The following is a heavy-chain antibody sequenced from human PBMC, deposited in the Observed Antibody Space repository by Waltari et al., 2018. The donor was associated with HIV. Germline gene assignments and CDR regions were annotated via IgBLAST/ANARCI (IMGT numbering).Heavy chain of an antibody. CDR3: ARVYWDEMPFES. CDR1: GFSLSSNGVG. CDR2: IYWNDDK. J-gene: IGHJ4*02. D-gene: IGHD2-8*02. Sequence: QIALKESGPTLVKPTQTLTLTCTFSGFSLSSNGVGVGWIRQPPGKALEWLALIYWNDDKRYRPPLKTRLTITKDTSKNQVVLTMSNMDPVDTATYYCARVYWDEMPFESWGQGTLVTVSS. V-gene: IGHV2-5*01.